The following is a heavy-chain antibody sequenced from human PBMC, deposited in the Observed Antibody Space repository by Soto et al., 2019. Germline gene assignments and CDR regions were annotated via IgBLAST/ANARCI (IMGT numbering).Heavy chain of an antibody. CDR2: TYYRSKWYN. V-gene: IGHV6-1*01. CDR3: ARVMVTGTGPLGYYYYYGMDV. D-gene: IGHD1-20*01. Sequence: KQSQTLSLTCAISGDSVSSNSAAWNWIRQSPSRGLEWLGRTYYRSKWYNDYAVSVKSRITINPDTSKNQFSLQLNSVTPEDTAVYYCARVMVTGTGPLGYYYYYGMDVWGQGTTVTVSS. CDR1: GDSVSSNSAA. J-gene: IGHJ6*02.